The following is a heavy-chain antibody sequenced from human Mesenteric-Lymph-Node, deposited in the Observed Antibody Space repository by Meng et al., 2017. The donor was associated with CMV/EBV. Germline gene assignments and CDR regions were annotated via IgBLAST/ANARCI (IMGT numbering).Heavy chain of an antibody. CDR3: ARGSSYDILTGYFDY. J-gene: IGHJ4*02. V-gene: IGHV4-34*01. CDR2: INHSGST. CDR1: GGSFSGYY. D-gene: IGHD3-9*01. Sequence: QGQFLQWGAGLLNASETLAVTCAVYGGSFSGYYWNWIRQSPEKGLEWIGEINHSGSTTYNPSFTSRIIISVDTSTNQISLNMSSVTAADTAVYYCARGSSYDILTGYFDYWGQGALVTVSS.